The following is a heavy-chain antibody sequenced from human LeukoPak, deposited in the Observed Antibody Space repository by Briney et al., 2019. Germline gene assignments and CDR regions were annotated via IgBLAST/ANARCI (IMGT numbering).Heavy chain of an antibody. CDR1: GLTFSDYY. CDR3: ARSSYCSSTSCYHSPFDY. CDR2: ISSSGSTI. V-gene: IGHV3-11*01. Sequence: GGSLRLSCAASGLTFSDYYMSWIRQAPGKGLEWVSYISSSGSTIYYADSVKGRFTISRDNAKNSLYLQMNSLRAEDTAVYYCARSSYCSSTSCYHSPFDYWGQGTLVTVSS. D-gene: IGHD2-2*01. J-gene: IGHJ4*02.